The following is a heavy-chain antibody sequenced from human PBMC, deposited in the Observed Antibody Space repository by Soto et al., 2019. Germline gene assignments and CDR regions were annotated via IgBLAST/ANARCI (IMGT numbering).Heavy chain of an antibody. D-gene: IGHD2-15*01. CDR1: GFTFSSYA. CDR2: ISGSGGST. V-gene: IGHV3-23*01. J-gene: IGHJ6*02. Sequence: GWSLRLSCAASGFTFSSYAMSWVRQAPGKGLEWVSAISGSGGSTYYADSVKGRFTISRDNSKNTLYLQMSSLRAEDTAVYYCTHCSGESCHGGYYGMNVWGQGTTVTVSS. CDR3: THCSGESCHGGYYGMNV.